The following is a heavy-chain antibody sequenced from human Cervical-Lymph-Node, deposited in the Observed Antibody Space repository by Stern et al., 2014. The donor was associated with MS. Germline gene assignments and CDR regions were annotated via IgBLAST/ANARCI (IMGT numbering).Heavy chain of an antibody. CDR3: TRGDAVTGPFDS. D-gene: IGHD2-21*02. CDR1: GFTFIRYA. J-gene: IGHJ4*02. Sequence: VQLVESGGGVVQPGKSLRLSCAASGFTFIRYAMHWVRQAPGKGLEWVAVVSYDGRTKYYADFVRGRFTISRDNSKNTLHLQMNSLTAADTALYYCTRGDAVTGPFDSWGQGTLVTVSS. V-gene: IGHV3-30*07. CDR2: VSYDGRTK.